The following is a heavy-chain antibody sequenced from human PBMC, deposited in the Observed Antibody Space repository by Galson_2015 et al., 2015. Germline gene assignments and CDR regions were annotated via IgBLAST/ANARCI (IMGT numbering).Heavy chain of an antibody. CDR1: GDSVSSNSAA. V-gene: IGHV6-1*01. D-gene: IGHD2-2*01. J-gene: IGHJ6*02. CDR2: TYYRSKWYN. Sequence: CAISGDSVSSNSAAWNWFRQSPSRGLEWLGRTYYRSKWYNDYAVSVKSRITINPDTSKNQFSLQLNSVTPEDTAVYYCAKEYCSSSSCPPYTFGMDVWGQGTTVTVSS. CDR3: AKEYCSSSSCPPYTFGMDV.